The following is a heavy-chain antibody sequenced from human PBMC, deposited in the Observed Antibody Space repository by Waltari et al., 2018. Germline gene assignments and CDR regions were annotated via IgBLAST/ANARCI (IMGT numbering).Heavy chain of an antibody. J-gene: IGHJ3*02. Sequence: EVQLVESGGGLVKPGGSLRLSCAASGFTFSSYSMNWVRQAPGKVLEWVSSISSSSSYIYYADSVKGRFTISRDTAKNSLYLQMNSLRAEDTAVYYCARDGWELSDAFDIWGQGTMVTVSS. V-gene: IGHV3-21*01. D-gene: IGHD1-26*01. CDR1: GFTFSSYS. CDR3: ARDGWELSDAFDI. CDR2: ISSSSSYI.